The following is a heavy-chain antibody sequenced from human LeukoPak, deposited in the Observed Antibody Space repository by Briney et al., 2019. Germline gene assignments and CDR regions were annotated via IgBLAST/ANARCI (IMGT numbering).Heavy chain of an antibody. CDR2: IIPTFGTT. CDR1: GGTFSSYA. J-gene: IGHJ4*02. Sequence: SVKVSCKASGGTFSSYAISWVRQAPGQGLEWMGGIIPTFGTTNYAQKFQGRVTMTRDTSTSTVYMELSSLRSEDTAVYYCARVSSSGYNIDYWGQGTLVTVSS. D-gene: IGHD6-19*01. CDR3: ARVSSSGYNIDY. V-gene: IGHV1-69*05.